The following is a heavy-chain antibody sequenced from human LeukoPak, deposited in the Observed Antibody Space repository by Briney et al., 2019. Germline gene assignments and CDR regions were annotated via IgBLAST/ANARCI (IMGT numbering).Heavy chain of an antibody. CDR3: ARGQIPSRVYAISGWFDP. CDR2: MNPNSGNT. J-gene: IGHJ5*02. Sequence: ASVKVSRKASGYTFTSYDINWVRQATGQGLEWMGWMNPNSGNTGYAQKFQGRVTMTRNTSISTAHMELSSLRSEDTAVYYCARGQIPSRVYAISGWFDPRGQGTLVTVSS. V-gene: IGHV1-8*01. D-gene: IGHD2-8*01. CDR1: GYTFTSYD.